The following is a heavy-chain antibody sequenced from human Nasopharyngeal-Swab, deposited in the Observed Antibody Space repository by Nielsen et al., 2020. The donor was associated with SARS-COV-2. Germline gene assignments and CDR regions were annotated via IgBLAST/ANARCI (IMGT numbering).Heavy chain of an antibody. CDR3: ARQLMITFGGVIVTGAFDI. D-gene: IGHD3-16*02. V-gene: IGHV5-51*01. J-gene: IGHJ3*02. CDR1: GYSFTSYW. Sequence: GESLKISCKGSGYSFTSYWNGWVRQMPGKGLEWMGIIYPGDSDTRYSPSFQGQVTISADKSISTAYLQWSSLKASDTAMYYCARQLMITFGGVIVTGAFDIWGQGTMVTVSS. CDR2: IYPGDSDT.